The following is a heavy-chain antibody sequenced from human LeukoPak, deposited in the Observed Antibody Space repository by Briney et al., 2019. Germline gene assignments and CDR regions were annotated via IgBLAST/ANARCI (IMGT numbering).Heavy chain of an antibody. J-gene: IGHJ4*02. Sequence: GESLKISCKCSGYSFTNYWIGWVRQMPGKGLEWVGIIDPGDSDTRYSPSFQGQVTISADKSISTAYLQWSSLKASDTAMYYCARTVDTTTSTFDYSGQGTLVTVSS. CDR2: IDPGDSDT. V-gene: IGHV5-51*01. CDR3: ARTVDTTTSTFDY. D-gene: IGHD5-18*01. CDR1: GYSFTNYW.